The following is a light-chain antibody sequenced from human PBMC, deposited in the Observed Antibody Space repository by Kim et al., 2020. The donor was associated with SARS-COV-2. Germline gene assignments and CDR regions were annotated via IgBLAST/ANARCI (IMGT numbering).Light chain of an antibody. V-gene: IGLV1-40*01. CDR2: NND. J-gene: IGLJ2*01. Sequence: QSVLTQPPSVSGAPGQRVTIFFTGSSSNIGAGYDVHWYQQLPGTAPKLLIYNNDNRPSGVPDRFSGSQSGTAASLAITGLQADDEADYFCQSYDAALSGPLFGGGTQLTVL. CDR1: SSNIGAGYD. CDR3: QSYDAALSGPL.